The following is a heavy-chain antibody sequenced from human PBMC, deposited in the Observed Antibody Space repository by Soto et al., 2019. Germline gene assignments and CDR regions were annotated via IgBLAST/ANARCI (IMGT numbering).Heavy chain of an antibody. J-gene: IGHJ4*02. CDR2: TGSGTGPG. D-gene: IGHD2-15*01. V-gene: IGHV1-69*06. Sequence: QVQLVQSGTEVKKPGSSVKVTCKASGGSLSTNPISWVRQAPGQGLEWMGGTGSGTGPGNHAQKFQGRLTVTADKSASTVYMELTNLSSEDTAVYYCARRHSGGFFRFFDSWGQGTLLTVSS. CDR3: ARRHSGGFFRFFDS. CDR1: GGSLSTNP.